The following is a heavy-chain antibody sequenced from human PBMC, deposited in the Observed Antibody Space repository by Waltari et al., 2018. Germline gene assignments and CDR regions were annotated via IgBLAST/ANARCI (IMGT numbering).Heavy chain of an antibody. CDR1: GFTFNKAW. Sequence: EVQLVESGGGFVEPGGSIRLSCAASGFTFNKAWMRWVRQAPGKGLERYGQIRSKTDEGTTDHAAPVKGRFTISRDDSKNTMDLQMVSLKTEDTAVYYCVTDWGSVGIHAGRYFDLWGRGTLVTVSS. CDR3: VTDWGSVGIHAGRYFDL. CDR2: IRSKTDEGTT. V-gene: IGHV3-15*01. J-gene: IGHJ2*01. D-gene: IGHD1-26*01.